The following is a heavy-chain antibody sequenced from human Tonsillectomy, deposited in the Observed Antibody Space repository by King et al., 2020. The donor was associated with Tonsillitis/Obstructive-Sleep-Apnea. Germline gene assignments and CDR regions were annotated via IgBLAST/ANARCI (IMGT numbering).Heavy chain of an antibody. CDR1: GGSISSYY. CDR2: IYYSGST. V-gene: IGHV4-59*01. CDR3: AWNRDPLDQALQH. D-gene: IGHD1/OR15-1a*01. J-gene: IGHJ1*01. Sequence: VQLQESGPGLVKPSETLSLTCTVSGGSISSYYWSWIRQPPGKGLEWIGYIYYSGSTNYNPSLKSRVTIPVDTSKNQFTLKLRSVTAADTAVYYCAWNRDPLDQALQHWGQGTLVTVSS.